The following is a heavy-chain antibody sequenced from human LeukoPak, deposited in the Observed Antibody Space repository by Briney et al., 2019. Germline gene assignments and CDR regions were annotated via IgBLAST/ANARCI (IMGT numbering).Heavy chain of an antibody. J-gene: IGHJ5*02. D-gene: IGHD3-22*01. Sequence: PSETLSLTCTVSGGSISSGGYYWSWIRQHPGKGLEWIGYIYYSGSTYYNPSLKSRVTISVDTSKNQFSLKLSSVTAADTAVYYCARSDNYYDSSGYYLVGWFDPWGQGTLVTVSS. CDR1: GGSISSGGYY. V-gene: IGHV4-31*03. CDR3: ARSDNYYDSSGYYLVGWFDP. CDR2: IYYSGST.